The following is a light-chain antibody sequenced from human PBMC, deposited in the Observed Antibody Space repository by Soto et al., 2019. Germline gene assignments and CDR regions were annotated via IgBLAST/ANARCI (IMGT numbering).Light chain of an antibody. CDR2: GAS. CDR1: QVIGSRY. J-gene: IGKJ2*01. Sequence: EIVMTQSPGTLSLSPGERATISCRASQVIGSRYLAWYHQKSGQAHRLLIYGASSRATGIPDRFSGSGSGTDFTLTISRLEPEDFGVYYCQQFGSSSPHTFGQGTKLEIK. V-gene: IGKV3-20*01. CDR3: QQFGSSSPHT.